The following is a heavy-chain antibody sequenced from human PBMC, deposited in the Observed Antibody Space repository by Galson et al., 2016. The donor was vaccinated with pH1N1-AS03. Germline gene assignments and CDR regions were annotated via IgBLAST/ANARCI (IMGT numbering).Heavy chain of an antibody. CDR1: GFTFSTYW. V-gene: IGHV3-7*03. D-gene: IGHD2-21*01. Sequence: SLRLSCAASGFTFSTYWMSWVRQAPGKGLEWVASMNQGGSERYYVDSVKGRFTISRDNAKNSLYLQMNSLRGEDTAVYYCTKGYLTSTAVIARDGLDIWGQGTMVTVSS. J-gene: IGHJ3*02. CDR3: TKGYLTSTAVIARDGLDI. CDR2: MNQGGSER.